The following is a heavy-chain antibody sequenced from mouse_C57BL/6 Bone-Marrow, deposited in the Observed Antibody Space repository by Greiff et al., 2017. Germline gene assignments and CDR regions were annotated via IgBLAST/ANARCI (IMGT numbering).Heavy chain of an antibody. J-gene: IGHJ1*03. CDR3: SRQVTTVLATKYFDV. Sequence: EVKLQESGGGLVKPGGSLKLSCAASGFTFSSYTMSWVRQTPEKRLQWVAAISCGGGNTYYPDSVKGRFTISRDNDKNILYLQMSSLRSEDTALYYCSRQVTTVLATKYFDVWGTGTTVTVS. D-gene: IGHD1-1*01. V-gene: IGHV5-9*01. CDR1: GFTFSSYT. CDR2: ISCGGGNT.